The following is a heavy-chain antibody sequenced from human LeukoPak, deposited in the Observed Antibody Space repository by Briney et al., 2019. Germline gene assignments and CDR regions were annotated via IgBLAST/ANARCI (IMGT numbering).Heavy chain of an antibody. D-gene: IGHD3-10*01. V-gene: IGHV3-23*01. CDR1: GFTFSSYA. Sequence: GGSLRLSCAASGFTFSSYAMSWVRQAPGKGLEWVSAISGSGGSTYYADSVKGRFTISRDNSKNTLYLQMNSLRAEDTAVYYCAPLGRHYYGSGKGVDYWGQGTLVTVSS. CDR2: ISGSGGST. CDR3: APLGRHYYGSGKGVDY. J-gene: IGHJ4*02.